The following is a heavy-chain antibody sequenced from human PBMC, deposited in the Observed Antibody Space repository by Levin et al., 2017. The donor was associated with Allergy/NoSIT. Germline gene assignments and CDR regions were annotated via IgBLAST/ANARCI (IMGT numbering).Heavy chain of an antibody. CDR2: IRSKAYSETT. Sequence: PGESLKISCIASGFNFGDSTLTWVRQAPGKGLEWIGFIRSKAYSETTEYAASVKGRFTISRDDSKSIAYLEMDSLKSEDTALYSCARHYNPYYTFFDFWGRGTLVTVSS. D-gene: IGHD1-26*01. CDR1: GFNFGDST. CDR3: ARHYNPYYTFFDF. J-gene: IGHJ4*02. V-gene: IGHV3-49*04.